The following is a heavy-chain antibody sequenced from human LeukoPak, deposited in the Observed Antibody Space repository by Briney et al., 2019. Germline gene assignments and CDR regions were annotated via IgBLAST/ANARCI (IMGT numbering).Heavy chain of an antibody. CDR2: IRYDGSNK. Sequence: PGGSLRLSCAASGFTFSSYGMHWVRQAPGKGLEWVAFIRYDGSNKYYADSVKGRFTISRDNSKNTLYLQMNSLRAEDTAVYYCAKEVCTNGVCYTGIALGWDYFDYWGQGTLVTVSS. CDR3: AKEVCTNGVCYTGIALGWDYFDY. D-gene: IGHD2-8*01. V-gene: IGHV3-30*02. J-gene: IGHJ4*02. CDR1: GFTFSSYG.